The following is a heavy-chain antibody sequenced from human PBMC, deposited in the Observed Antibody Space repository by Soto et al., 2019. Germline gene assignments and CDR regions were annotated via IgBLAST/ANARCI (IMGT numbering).Heavy chain of an antibody. V-gene: IGHV4-31*03. Sequence: QVQLQESGPGLVKSSQTLSLTCTVSGGSISSDGNYWSWIRQHPGKGLEWIGYIYYSGSTYYNPTLKSRVTMSVDTAKNQCSLKLNTVTAADTAVYYCARARMVRGISYYYGMDVWGQGTTVTVSS. CDR3: ARARMVRGISYYYGMDV. J-gene: IGHJ6*02. CDR1: GGSISSDGNY. D-gene: IGHD3-10*01. CDR2: IYYSGST.